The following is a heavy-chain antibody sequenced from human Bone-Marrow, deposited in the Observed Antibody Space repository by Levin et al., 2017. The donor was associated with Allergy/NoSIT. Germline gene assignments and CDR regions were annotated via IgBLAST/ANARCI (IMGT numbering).Heavy chain of an antibody. Sequence: GESLKISCKASGYTFTSYGISWVRQAPGQGLEWMGWISAYNGNTNYAQKLQGRVTMTTDTSTSTAYMELRSLRSDDTAVYYCARVRGQWLKRYAFDIWGQGTMVTVSS. CDR3: ARVRGQWLKRYAFDI. CDR2: ISAYNGNT. CDR1: GYTFTSYG. D-gene: IGHD6-19*01. V-gene: IGHV1-18*01. J-gene: IGHJ3*02.